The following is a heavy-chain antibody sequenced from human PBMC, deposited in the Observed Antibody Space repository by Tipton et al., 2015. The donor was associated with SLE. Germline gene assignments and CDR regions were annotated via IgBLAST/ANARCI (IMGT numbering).Heavy chain of an antibody. D-gene: IGHD3-16*02. CDR1: GLSLHNFSSY. V-gene: IGHV4-39*07. CDR3: ASPGGIVGFDS. CDR2: IFYDGST. J-gene: IGHJ4*02. Sequence: TLSLTCTVSGLSLHNFSSYWGWIRQPPGKGLEWIASIFYDGSTHYNPSLKSRLTMSLDTSKNQFSLQLTSVTAADTAFSSCASPGGIVGFDSWGPGRLVTVSS.